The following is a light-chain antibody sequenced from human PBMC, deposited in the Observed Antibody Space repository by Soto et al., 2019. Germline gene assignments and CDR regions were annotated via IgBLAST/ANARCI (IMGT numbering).Light chain of an antibody. CDR2: AAS. J-gene: IGKJ3*01. V-gene: IGKV3-20*01. CDR3: QQYGSSPGLFT. Sequence: EIALTQSPGTLSLSPGEGATLSCRASQSISSSYLAWYQQKPGQAPRLLIYAASSRATGIPDRFSGSGSGTDFTLTISRLEPEDFAVYYCQQYGSSPGLFTFGPGTKVDIK. CDR1: QSISSSY.